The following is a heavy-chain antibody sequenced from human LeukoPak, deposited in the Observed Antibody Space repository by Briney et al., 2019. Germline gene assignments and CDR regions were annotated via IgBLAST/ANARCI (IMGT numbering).Heavy chain of an antibody. CDR1: GGTFSSYA. CDR3: ARDLKRGYSSGRYSWGTGSSNDY. D-gene: IGHD6-19*01. V-gene: IGHV1-24*01. Sequence: ASVKVSCKASGGTFSSYAISWVRQAPGKGLEWMGGFDPEDGETIYAQKFQGRVTMTEDTSTDTAYMELSSLRSDDTAVYYCARDLKRGYSSGRYSWGTGSSNDYWGQGTLVTVSS. CDR2: FDPEDGET. J-gene: IGHJ4*02.